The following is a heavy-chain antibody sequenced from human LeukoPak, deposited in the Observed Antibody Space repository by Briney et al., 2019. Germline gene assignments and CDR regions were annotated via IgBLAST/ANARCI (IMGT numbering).Heavy chain of an antibody. Sequence: PSETLSLTCAVYGGSFGGYYWSWIRQPPGKGLEWIGEINHSGSTNYNPSLKSRVTISVDTSKNQFSLKLSSVTAADTAVYYCARKSGWYAYYFDYWGQGTLVTVSS. CDR1: GGSFGGYY. V-gene: IGHV4-34*01. J-gene: IGHJ4*02. D-gene: IGHD6-19*01. CDR3: ARKSGWYAYYFDY. CDR2: INHSGST.